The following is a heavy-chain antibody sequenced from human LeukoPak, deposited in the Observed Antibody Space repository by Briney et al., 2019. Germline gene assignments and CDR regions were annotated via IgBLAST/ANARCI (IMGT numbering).Heavy chain of an antibody. CDR1: GGSISRHY. D-gene: IGHD2-2*01. CDR2: VFYSGSS. J-gene: IGHJ2*01. Sequence: SETLSLTCTVSGGSISRHYWSWIRQSPGKSLESIGYVFYSGSSNYNPSLKSRVAISIDTSKNQFSLNLRSMTAADTAVYFCARMPFYPDWYFDLWGRGTLVTVSS. V-gene: IGHV4-59*11. CDR3: ARMPFYPDWYFDL.